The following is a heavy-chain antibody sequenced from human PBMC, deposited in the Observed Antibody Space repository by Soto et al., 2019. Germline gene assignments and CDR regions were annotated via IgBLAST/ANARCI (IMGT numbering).Heavy chain of an antibody. Sequence: QVQLVQSGAEVKKPGSSVKVSCKASGGTFSSYAISWVRQAPGQGLEWMGGIIPIFGTANYAQKFQGRVTITADESTSTAYMELSSLRSEDTAVYYCARDGGNYSYYYYYCGMDVWGQGTTVTVSS. CDR2: IIPIFGTA. D-gene: IGHD4-4*01. V-gene: IGHV1-69*01. CDR3: ARDGGNYSYYYYYCGMDV. J-gene: IGHJ6*02. CDR1: GGTFSSYA.